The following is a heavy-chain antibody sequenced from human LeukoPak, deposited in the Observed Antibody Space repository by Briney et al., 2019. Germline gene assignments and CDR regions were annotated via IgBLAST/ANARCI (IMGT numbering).Heavy chain of an antibody. CDR3: AKDPPYCSGGSCYYFDY. J-gene: IGHJ4*02. CDR2: ISGSGGST. CDR1: GFTFSSYA. Sequence: GGSLRLPCAASGFTFSSYAMSWVRQAPGKGLEWVSAISGSGGSTYYADSVKGRFTISRDNSKNTLYLQMNSLRAEDTAVYYCAKDPPYCSGGSCYYFDYWGQGTLVTVSS. D-gene: IGHD2-15*01. V-gene: IGHV3-23*01.